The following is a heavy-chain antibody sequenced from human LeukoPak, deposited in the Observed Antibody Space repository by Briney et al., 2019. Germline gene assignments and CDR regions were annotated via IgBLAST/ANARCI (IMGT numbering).Heavy chain of an antibody. D-gene: IGHD3-22*01. Sequence: PSETLSLTCTVSGGSISSGGYYWSWIRQHPGKGLEWIGYIYYSGSTYYNPSLKSRVTISVDTSKNQFSLKLSSVIAADTAVYYCARARYYYDSSGYYGYYFDYWGQGTLVTVSS. CDR2: IYYSGST. CDR3: ARARYYYDSSGYYGYYFDY. CDR1: GGSISSGGYY. J-gene: IGHJ4*02. V-gene: IGHV4-31*03.